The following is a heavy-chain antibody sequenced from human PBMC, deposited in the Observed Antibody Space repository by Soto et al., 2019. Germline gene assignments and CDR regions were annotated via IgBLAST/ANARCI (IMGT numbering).Heavy chain of an antibody. V-gene: IGHV3-66*01. CDR2: IYSGGST. J-gene: IGHJ4*02. Sequence: EVQLVESGGGLVQPGGSLRLSCAASGFTVSSNYMSWVRQAPGKGLEWVSVIYSGGSTYYADSVKGRFTISRDNSKNTLYLQMNSLRDEDTAVYYCARDKGYSSGWVDYWGQGTLVTVSS. D-gene: IGHD6-19*01. CDR1: GFTVSSNY. CDR3: ARDKGYSSGWVDY.